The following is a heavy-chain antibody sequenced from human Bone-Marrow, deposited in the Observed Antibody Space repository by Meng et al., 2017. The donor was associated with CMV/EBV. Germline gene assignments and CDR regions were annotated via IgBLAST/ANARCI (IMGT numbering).Heavy chain of an antibody. CDR3: ARDLSGSPNSMFDY. CDR1: ELAVRSTD. CDR2: ICSGSST. V-gene: IGHV3-53*01. J-gene: IGHJ4*02. D-gene: IGHD1-26*01. Sequence: ATELAVRSTDKGWVRQARSKRLDGDSFICSGSSTYCADSVKGRFTISRDNSENTLYLQMNSLRAEDTAVYYCARDLSGSPNSMFDYWGQVTLVTVSS.